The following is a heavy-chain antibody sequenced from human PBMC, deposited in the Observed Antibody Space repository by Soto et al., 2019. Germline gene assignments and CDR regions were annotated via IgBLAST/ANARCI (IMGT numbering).Heavy chain of an antibody. CDR1: GFTFSMYS. J-gene: IGHJ6*02. CDR2: IPQDGVDG. CDR3: ARDHLILPAHDFFYGSDV. Sequence: GGSLRLSCEVSGFTFSMYSMSWVRQSPGKGLEWVAKIPQDGVDGHYADSVKGRFTISRDKGKNSLYLQLNNLRAEDTAVYYCARDHLILPAHDFFYGSDVWGRGATVTVSS. V-gene: IGHV3-7*03. D-gene: IGHD2-21*02.